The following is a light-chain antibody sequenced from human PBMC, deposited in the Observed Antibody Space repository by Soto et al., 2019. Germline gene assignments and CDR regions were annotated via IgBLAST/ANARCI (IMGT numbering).Light chain of an antibody. Sequence: QSALTQPASVSGSPGQSITISCTGTSSDVGSYNLVSWYQQHPGKAPKLMIYEVSKRPSGVSNRFSGSKSGNPASLTISGLQGEDEADYYCCSYAGSSTYVFGTGTKLTVL. CDR1: SSDVGSYNL. V-gene: IGLV2-23*02. CDR3: CSYAGSSTYV. CDR2: EVS. J-gene: IGLJ1*01.